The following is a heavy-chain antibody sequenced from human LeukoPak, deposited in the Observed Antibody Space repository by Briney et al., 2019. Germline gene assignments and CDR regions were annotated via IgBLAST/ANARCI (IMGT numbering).Heavy chain of an antibody. CDR2: INHSGST. D-gene: IGHD3-10*01. J-gene: IGHJ4*02. CDR3: ARGTHTYYYGSGSYILGVKKYYFDY. CDR1: GGSFSGYY. Sequence: SETLSLTCAVYGGSFSGYYWSWLRQPPGRGLEWIGEINHSGSTNYNPSLKSRVTISVDTSKNQFSLKLSSVTAADTAVYYCARGTHTYYYGSGSYILGVKKYYFDYWGQGTLVTVSS. V-gene: IGHV4-34*01.